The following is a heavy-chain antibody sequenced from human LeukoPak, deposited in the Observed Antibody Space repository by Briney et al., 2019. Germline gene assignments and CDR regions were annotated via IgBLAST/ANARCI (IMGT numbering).Heavy chain of an antibody. V-gene: IGHV4-59*01. Sequence: PSETLSLTCTVSGDSISSYYWSWIRQPPGKGLEWIGYISYSGSTNYNPSLKSRVTISVDTSKNQFSLKLSSVTAADTAVYYCARVQGYCSGGSCYSRYYFDYWGQGTLVTVSS. CDR2: ISYSGST. D-gene: IGHD2-15*01. CDR3: ARVQGYCSGGSCYSRYYFDY. CDR1: GDSISSYY. J-gene: IGHJ4*02.